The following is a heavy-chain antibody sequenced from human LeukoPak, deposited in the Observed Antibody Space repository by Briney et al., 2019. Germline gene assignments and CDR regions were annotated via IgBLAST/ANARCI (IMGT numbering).Heavy chain of an antibody. Sequence: SETLSLTCTVSGGSISSYYWSWLRQPPGKGLEWIGSMYYSGSTNYKPSLKRRVTISVDTSKNQFSLKLSSVTATDTAVYYCARHAYYYDRSGSYEAFDIWGQGTMVTVSS. D-gene: IGHD3-22*01. CDR2: MYYSGST. J-gene: IGHJ3*02. CDR1: GGSISSYY. CDR3: ARHAYYYDRSGSYEAFDI. V-gene: IGHV4-59*08.